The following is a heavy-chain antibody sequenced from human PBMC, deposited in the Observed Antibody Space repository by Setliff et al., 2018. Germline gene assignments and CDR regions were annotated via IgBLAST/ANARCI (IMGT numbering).Heavy chain of an antibody. V-gene: IGHV3-21*01. CDR1: GFTFSSYT. J-gene: IGHJ4*02. D-gene: IGHD3-16*01. CDR3: ARDQGSYGYRAFDS. Sequence: LRLSCAASGFTFSSYTMNWVRQAPGQGLEWVSSIDSSSTWIYYADSVKGRFTISRDNAKNSLYLQTNSLRAEDTATYYCARDQGSYGYRAFDSWGQGALVTVSS. CDR2: IDSSSTWI.